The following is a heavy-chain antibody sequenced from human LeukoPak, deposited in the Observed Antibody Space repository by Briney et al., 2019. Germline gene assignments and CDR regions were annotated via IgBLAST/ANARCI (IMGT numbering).Heavy chain of an antibody. V-gene: IGHV4-39*07. CDR2: INHSGST. D-gene: IGHD6-13*01. Sequence: PSETLSLTCTVSGSSISSSSYYWGWVRQPPGKGLQWIVEINHSGSTNYNPSLKSRVTISVDASKNQFSLKLSSVTAADTAVYYCARGSGSSWYGAEYFQHWGQGTLVTVSS. CDR3: ARGSGSSWYGAEYFQH. CDR1: GSSISSSSYY. J-gene: IGHJ1*01.